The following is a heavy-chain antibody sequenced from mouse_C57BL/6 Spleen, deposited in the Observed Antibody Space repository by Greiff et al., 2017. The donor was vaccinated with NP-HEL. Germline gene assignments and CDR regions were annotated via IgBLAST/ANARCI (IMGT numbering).Heavy chain of an antibody. Sequence: EVLLVEPGGGLVKPGGSLKLSCAASGFTFSSYSMSWVRQTPEKRLEWVATISHAGSYPYYPDNVKGRFPITRDTAKHTPYLQMRHLKSEDTYMYYCARDRDYDGSRFWFGDWGQVTLVTVAA. CDR3: ARDRDYDGSRFWFGD. D-gene: IGHD1-1*01. J-gene: IGHJ3*01. CDR2: ISHAGSYP. CDR1: GFTFSSYS. V-gene: IGHV5-4*01.